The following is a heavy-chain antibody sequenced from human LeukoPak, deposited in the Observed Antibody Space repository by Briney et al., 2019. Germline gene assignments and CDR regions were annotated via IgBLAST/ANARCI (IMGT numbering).Heavy chain of an antibody. V-gene: IGHV4-59*08. CDR3: ARRTLDAFDI. CDR1: GGPISSYY. Sequence: SETLSLTCTVSGGPISSYYWSRIRQPPGKGLEWIGYIYYSGSTNYNPSLTSRVTISVDTSKNQFSLKLSSVTAADTAVYYCARRTLDAFDIWGQGTMVTVSS. CDR2: IYYSGST. J-gene: IGHJ3*02.